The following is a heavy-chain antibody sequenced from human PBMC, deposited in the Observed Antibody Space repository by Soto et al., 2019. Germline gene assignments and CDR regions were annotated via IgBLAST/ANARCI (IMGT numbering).Heavy chain of an antibody. Sequence: QVQLVQSGAEVKKPGSSVKVSCKASGGTFSSYSINWVRQAPGQGLEWMGEIIPIFGTANCAKKSQGRVTITADESTSTAYMELSSLRSEDTAVYSCARDGGRHSGGIDYWGQGTLVTVSS. J-gene: IGHJ4*02. CDR1: GGTFSSYS. CDR2: IIPIFGTA. D-gene: IGHD1-26*01. CDR3: ARDGGRHSGGIDY. V-gene: IGHV1-69*01.